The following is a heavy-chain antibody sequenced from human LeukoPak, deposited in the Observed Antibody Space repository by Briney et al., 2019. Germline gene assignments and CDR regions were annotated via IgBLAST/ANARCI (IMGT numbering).Heavy chain of an antibody. V-gene: IGHV4-59*01. CDR3: ARDRWLGY. J-gene: IGHJ4*02. CDR1: GGSISSYF. D-gene: IGHD5-12*01. Sequence: SETLSLTCTVSGGSISSYFWSWVRQPPGKGLEWIGYIYYSGSTNYNPSLKSRVTISADTSKNQFSLKLASVTTADTAVYYCARDRWLGYWGQGTLVTVSS. CDR2: IYYSGST.